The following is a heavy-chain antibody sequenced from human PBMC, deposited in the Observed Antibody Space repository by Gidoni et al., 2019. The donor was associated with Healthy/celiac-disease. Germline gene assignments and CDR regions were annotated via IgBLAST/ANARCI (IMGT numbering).Heavy chain of an antibody. Sequence: QVQLVESGGGVVQPGRSLRLSCEASGFTFSSYAMHWVRQAPGKGLEWGAVISYDGSNKYYADSVKGRFTISRDNSKNTLYLQMNSLRAEDTAVYYCASICGGDCYPFDYWGQGTLVTVSS. D-gene: IGHD2-21*01. CDR3: ASICGGDCYPFDY. CDR2: ISYDGSNK. V-gene: IGHV3-30-3*01. J-gene: IGHJ4*02. CDR1: GFTFSSYA.